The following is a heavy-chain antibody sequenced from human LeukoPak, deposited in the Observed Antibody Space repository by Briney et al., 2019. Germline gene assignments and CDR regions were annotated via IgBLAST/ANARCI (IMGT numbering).Heavy chain of an antibody. CDR3: ARGRYFQGWFDP. D-gene: IGHD1-14*01. V-gene: IGHV3-21*04. CDR1: GFTFSSYS. Sequence: GGSLRLSCAASGFTFSSYSMNWVRQAPGKGLEWVSSISSSSSYIYYADSVKGRFTISRDNAKNSLYLQMNSLRAEDTALYYCARGRYFQGWFDPWGQGTLVTVSS. J-gene: IGHJ5*02. CDR2: ISSSSSYI.